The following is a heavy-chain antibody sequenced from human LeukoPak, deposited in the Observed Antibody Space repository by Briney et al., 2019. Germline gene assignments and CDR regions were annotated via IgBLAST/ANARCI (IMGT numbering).Heavy chain of an antibody. CDR2: IWYDGSNK. V-gene: IGHV3-33*01. J-gene: IGHJ4*02. Sequence: GGSLRLSCAASGFTFSSYGMHWVRQAPGKGLEWVAVIWYDGSNKYYADSVKGRFTISRDNSKNTLDLQMNSLRAEDTAVYYCARAYYDSSGHYEYYFDYWGQGTLVTVAS. CDR1: GFTFSSYG. CDR3: ARAYYDSSGHYEYYFDY. D-gene: IGHD3-22*01.